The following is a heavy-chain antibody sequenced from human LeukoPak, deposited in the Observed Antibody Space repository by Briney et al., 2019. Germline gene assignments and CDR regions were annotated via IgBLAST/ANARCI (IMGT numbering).Heavy chain of an antibody. J-gene: IGHJ4*02. Sequence: SETLSLTCTVSGGSISSYYRSWIRQPPGKGLEWIGYIYYSGSTNYNPSLKSRVTISVDTSKNQFSLKLSSVTAADTAVYYCARGYSSGWYEDYFDYWGQGTLVTVSS. D-gene: IGHD6-19*01. CDR3: ARGYSSGWYEDYFDY. CDR2: IYYSGST. V-gene: IGHV4-59*01. CDR1: GGSISSYY.